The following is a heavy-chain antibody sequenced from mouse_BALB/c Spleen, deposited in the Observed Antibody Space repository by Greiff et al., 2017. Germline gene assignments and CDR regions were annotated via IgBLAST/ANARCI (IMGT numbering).Heavy chain of an antibody. J-gene: IGHJ2*01. CDR2: ISSGGST. Sequence: EVMLVESGGGLVKPGGSLKLSCAASGFTFSSYAMSWVRQTPEKRLEWVASISSGGSTYYPDSVKGRFTISRDNARNILYLQMSSLRSEDTAMYYCARGGDDGLFDYWGQGTTLTVSS. CDR3: ARGGDDGLFDY. V-gene: IGHV5-6-5*01. CDR1: GFTFSSYA. D-gene: IGHD1-2*01.